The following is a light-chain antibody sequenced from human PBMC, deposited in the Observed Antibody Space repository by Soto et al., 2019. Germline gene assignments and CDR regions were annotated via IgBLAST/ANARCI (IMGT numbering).Light chain of an antibody. Sequence: ECEWTTFPGTLSLSLGERATLSCRASQTVRNNYLAWYQQKPGQSPMLLIYDASSRATGIPDRFSGGGSGTDFTLTISILEPENFAVYYCQQFSWYPLTFGGGTKVDIK. CDR1: QTVRNNY. CDR3: QQFSWYPLT. V-gene: IGKV3-20*01. CDR2: DAS. J-gene: IGKJ4*01.